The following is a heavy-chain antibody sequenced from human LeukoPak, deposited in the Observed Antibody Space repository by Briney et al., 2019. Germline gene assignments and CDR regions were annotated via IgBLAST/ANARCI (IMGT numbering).Heavy chain of an antibody. Sequence: TGGSLRLSCAASGFTFSSYSMNWVRQAPGKGLEWVSYITGSINTIHYADSVKGRFTISRDNAKNSLYLQMNSLRAEDTAVYYCARDLYRTVVVPHYFDYWGQGTLVTVSS. CDR2: ITGSINTI. CDR3: ARDLYRTVVVPHYFDY. V-gene: IGHV3-48*04. J-gene: IGHJ4*02. CDR1: GFTFSSYS. D-gene: IGHD3-22*01.